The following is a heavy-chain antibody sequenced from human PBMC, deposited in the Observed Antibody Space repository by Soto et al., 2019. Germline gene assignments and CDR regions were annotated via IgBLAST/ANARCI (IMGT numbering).Heavy chain of an antibody. CDR1: GYSFTNND. Sequence: ASVKVSCKASGYSFTNNDVCWVRQATGQGLEWMGWMNPGSGDTGYAQKFQGRVTMTRAISIATAYMELSSLRSDDTAIYYCARMATFGSLNWFDPWGQGTLVTVSS. CDR3: ARMATFGSLNWFDP. D-gene: IGHD3-16*01. J-gene: IGHJ5*02. V-gene: IGHV1-8*01. CDR2: MNPGSGDT.